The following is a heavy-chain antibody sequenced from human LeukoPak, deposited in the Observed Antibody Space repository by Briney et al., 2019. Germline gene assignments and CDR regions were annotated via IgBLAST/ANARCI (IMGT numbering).Heavy chain of an antibody. CDR1: GGSFSGYY. Sequence: PSETLSLTCAVYGGSFSGYYWSWIRQPPGKGLEWIGEINHSGSTNYNPSLKSRVTISVDTSKNQFSLKLSSVTAADTAVYYCARGRAPENWGQGTLVTASS. CDR2: INHSGST. CDR3: ARGRAPEN. V-gene: IGHV4-34*01. J-gene: IGHJ4*02.